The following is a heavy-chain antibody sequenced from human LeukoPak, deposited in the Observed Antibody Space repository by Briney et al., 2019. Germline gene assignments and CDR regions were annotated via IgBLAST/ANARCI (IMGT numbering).Heavy chain of an antibody. V-gene: IGHV1-2*02. CDR2: ISTNSGGT. CDR1: GYTFTGYY. Sequence: GAAVKVSCKASGYTFTGYYMHWVRQAPGQGLEWMGWISTNSGGTNYVQKFQGRVTMTTDTSTSTAYMELRSLRSDDTAVYYCARSGAYYYDSSGYPFDYWGQGTLVTVSS. J-gene: IGHJ4*02. D-gene: IGHD3-22*01. CDR3: ARSGAYYYDSSGYPFDY.